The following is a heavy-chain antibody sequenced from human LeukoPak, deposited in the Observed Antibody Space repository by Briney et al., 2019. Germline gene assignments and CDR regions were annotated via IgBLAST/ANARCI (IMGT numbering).Heavy chain of an antibody. CDR3: ASGTFSVDY. CDR1: GFTFSSYS. D-gene: IGHD1-26*01. J-gene: IGHJ4*02. CDR2: ISSSGSTI. V-gene: IGHV3-48*04. Sequence: PGGSLRLSCAASGFTFSSYSMNWVRQAPGKGLEWVSYISSSGSTIYYADSVKGRFTISRDNAKNSLYLQMNSLRAEDTAVYYCASGTFSVDYWGQGTLVTVSS.